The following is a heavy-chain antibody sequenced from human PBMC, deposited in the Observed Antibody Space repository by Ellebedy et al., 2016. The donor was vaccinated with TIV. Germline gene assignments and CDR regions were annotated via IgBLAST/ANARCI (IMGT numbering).Heavy chain of an antibody. CDR2: VSAYSGNT. J-gene: IGHJ6*02. D-gene: IGHD3-10*01. V-gene: IGHV1-18*01. CDR3: ARYSGSGTYYRNGMDV. Sequence: AASVKVSCKSSGYTFTDYGISWVRQAPGQGLDWMGWVSAYSGNTNYAQNLQDRVTMTTDTSTDTAYMELRSLRSDDTAVYYCARYSGSGTYYRNGMDVWGQGTTVTVSS. CDR1: GYTFTDYG.